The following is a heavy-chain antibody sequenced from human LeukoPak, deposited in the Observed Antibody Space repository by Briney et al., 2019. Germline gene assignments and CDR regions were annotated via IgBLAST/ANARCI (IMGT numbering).Heavy chain of an antibody. Sequence: GGSLRLSCAASGVTFSSYAMHWVRQAPGKGLEWVAVISYDGSNKYYADSVKGRFTISRDNSKNTLYLQMNSLRAEDTAVYYCARDYDHSSGYYPLGYWGQGTLVTVSS. CDR3: ARDYDHSSGYYPLGY. J-gene: IGHJ4*02. CDR2: ISYDGSNK. CDR1: GVTFSSYA. V-gene: IGHV3-30-3*01. D-gene: IGHD3-22*01.